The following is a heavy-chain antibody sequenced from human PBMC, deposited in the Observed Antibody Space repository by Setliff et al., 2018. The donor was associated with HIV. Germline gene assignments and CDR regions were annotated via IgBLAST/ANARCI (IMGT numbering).Heavy chain of an antibody. Sequence: PSETLSLTCTVSGGSISYYYWSWIRQPPGKGLEWIGYVYYSGSTNYNPSLKSRVTISVDTSKNQFSLKLSPVTAADTAVYYCARGPTDGYYDSSGYRLFDYWGQGTLVTVSS. CDR2: VYYSGST. V-gene: IGHV4-59*08. CDR1: GGSISYYY. CDR3: ARGPTDGYYDSSGYRLFDY. J-gene: IGHJ4*02. D-gene: IGHD3-22*01.